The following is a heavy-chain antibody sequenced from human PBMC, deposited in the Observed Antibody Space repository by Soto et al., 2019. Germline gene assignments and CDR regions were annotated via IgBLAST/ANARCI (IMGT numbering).Heavy chain of an antibody. CDR1: GGSISSYY. CDR2: IYYSGST. V-gene: IGHV4-59*01. J-gene: IGHJ6*02. Sequence: PSETLYLTCTVSGGSISSYYWSWIRQPPGKGLEWIGYIYYSGSTNYNPSLKSRLTISLDTSKNQFSLKLTSVTAADTAVYYCARGVANWGSVCGMDVWGQGITVTVSS. CDR3: ARGVANWGSVCGMDV. D-gene: IGHD7-27*01.